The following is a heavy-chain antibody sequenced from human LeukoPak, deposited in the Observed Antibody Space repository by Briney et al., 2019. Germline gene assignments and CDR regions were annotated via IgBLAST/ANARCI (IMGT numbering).Heavy chain of an antibody. V-gene: IGHV4-39*01. CDR1: GGSISSSSYY. J-gene: IGHJ4*02. Sequence: SETLSLTCTVSGGSISSSSYYWGWIRQPPGKGLEWIGSIYYSGSTYYNPSLKSLVTIFVDTSKNQFSLKLSSVTAADTAVYYCARQNGPSVKVFSVHWGQGTLVTVSS. CDR3: ARQNGPSVKVFSVH. CDR2: IYYSGST. D-gene: IGHD3-9*01.